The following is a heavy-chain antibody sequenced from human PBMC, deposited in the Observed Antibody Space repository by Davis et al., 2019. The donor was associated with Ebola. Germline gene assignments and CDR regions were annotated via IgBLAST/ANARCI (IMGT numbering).Heavy chain of an antibody. Sequence: SETLSLTCAVSGDSITSSNYWSWVRQSPGKGLEWIGEVYHDGTTNYSPSLKSRVTISVDKSKNQFSLKLNSVIATDTAVYYCARFYADYYPFHHYYFDSWGQGTQVTVSS. V-gene: IGHV4-4*02. CDR2: VYHDGTT. J-gene: IGHJ4*02. CDR3: ARFYADYYPFHHYYFDS. CDR1: GDSITSSNY. D-gene: IGHD4-17*01.